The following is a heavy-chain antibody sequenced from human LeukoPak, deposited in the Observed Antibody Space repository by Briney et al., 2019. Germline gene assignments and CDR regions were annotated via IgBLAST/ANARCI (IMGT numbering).Heavy chain of an antibody. V-gene: IGHV3-30-3*01. CDR3: AREYDYVRGSYRPDAFDI. J-gene: IGHJ3*02. CDR2: ISYDGSNK. D-gene: IGHD3-16*02. Sequence: GGSLRLSCAASGFTFSSYAMHWVRQAPGKGLEWVAVISYDGSNKYYADSVKGRFTISRDNSKNTLYLQMNSLRAEDTAVYYCAREYDYVRGSYRPDAFDIWGQGTMVTVSS. CDR1: GFTFSSYA.